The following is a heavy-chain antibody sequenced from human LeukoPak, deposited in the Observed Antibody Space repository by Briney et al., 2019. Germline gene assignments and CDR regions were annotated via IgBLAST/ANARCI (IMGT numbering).Heavy chain of an antibody. CDR1: GGSVSSGSYY. CDR2: IYYSGST. Sequence: SETLSLTCTVSGGSVSSGSYYWSWIRQPPGKGLEWIGYIYYSGSTNYNPSLKSRVTISVDTSKNQFSLKLSSVTAADTAVYYCARAHSSSCRPFDYWGQGTLVTVSS. J-gene: IGHJ4*02. CDR3: ARAHSSSCRPFDY. D-gene: IGHD6-13*01. V-gene: IGHV4-61*01.